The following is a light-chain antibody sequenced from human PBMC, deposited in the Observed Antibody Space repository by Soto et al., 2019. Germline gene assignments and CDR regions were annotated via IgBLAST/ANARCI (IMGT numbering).Light chain of an antibody. CDR3: QQYDIPPST. CDR1: QDISRY. V-gene: IGKV1-33*01. Sequence: DIPMTQSPASLSASVGDRVTISCQASQDISRYLNWYQHKPGRAPQLLINDVSTLETGVPSMFSATVSVTEFTLTINGLQPEDLATYYCQQYDIPPSTFGGGTKVAIK. CDR2: DVS. J-gene: IGKJ4*01.